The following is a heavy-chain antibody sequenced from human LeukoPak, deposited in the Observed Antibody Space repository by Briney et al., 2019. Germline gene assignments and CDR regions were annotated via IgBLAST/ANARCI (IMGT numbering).Heavy chain of an antibody. CDR3: ARDGHYDFWSGYYFDY. J-gene: IGHJ4*02. Sequence: SETLSLTCTVSGGSISSYYWSWIRQPAGKGLEWIGRIYTSGSTNYNPSLKSRVTMSVDTSKNQFSLKLSSVTAADTAVYYCARDGHYDFWSGYYFDYWGQGTLVTVSS. D-gene: IGHD3-3*01. CDR1: GGSISSYY. V-gene: IGHV4-4*07. CDR2: IYTSGST.